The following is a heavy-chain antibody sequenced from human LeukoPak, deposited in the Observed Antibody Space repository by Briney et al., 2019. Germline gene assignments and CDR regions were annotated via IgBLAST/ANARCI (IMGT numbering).Heavy chain of an antibody. J-gene: IGHJ6*04. CDR1: GFTFSSYE. Sequence: PGGSLRLSRAASGFTFSSYEMNGVRQAPGKGLEWVSYISSSCSTIYYADSVKGRFTISRDNAKNSLYLQMNSLRAEGTAVYYCAELGITMIGGVWGKGTTVTISS. V-gene: IGHV3-48*03. CDR3: AELGITMIGGV. D-gene: IGHD3-10*02. CDR2: ISSSCSTI.